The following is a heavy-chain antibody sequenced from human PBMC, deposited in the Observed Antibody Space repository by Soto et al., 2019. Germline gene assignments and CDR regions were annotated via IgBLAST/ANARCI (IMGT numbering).Heavy chain of an antibody. CDR3: AREGVAAPYYYYGMDV. CDR1: GDSIRSYY. Sequence: LETLSLTCTVSGDSIRSYYWSWIRQPPGKGLEWIGYISYTGSTHYNPSLKSRVTISADTSKNQFSLKLSSVTTADTALYYCAREGVAAPYYYYGMDVWGQGSTVTVSS. V-gene: IGHV4-59*01. D-gene: IGHD2-15*01. J-gene: IGHJ6*02. CDR2: ISYTGST.